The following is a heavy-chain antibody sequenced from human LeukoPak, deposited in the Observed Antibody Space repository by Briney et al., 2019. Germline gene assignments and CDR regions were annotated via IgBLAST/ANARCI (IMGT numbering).Heavy chain of an antibody. Sequence: GGSLRLSCIASGFNFGGYYMGWIRQAPGKGLEWVSYISDDSYRTPYGDSVKGRFTISRDNSKNTMYLQMHSLRAEDTAVYYCAKDSLADIDYWGQGTLVTVSS. V-gene: IGHV3-11*06. CDR2: ISDDSYRT. J-gene: IGHJ4*02. CDR3: AKDSLADIDY. D-gene: IGHD3-16*01. CDR1: GFNFGGYY.